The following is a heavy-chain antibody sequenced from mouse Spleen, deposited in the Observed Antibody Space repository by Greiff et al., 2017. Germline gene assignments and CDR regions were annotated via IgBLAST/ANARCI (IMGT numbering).Heavy chain of an antibody. J-gene: IGHJ4*01. CDR2: IWSDGST. Sequence: QVQLKETGPGLVAPSQSLSITCTVSGFSLTSYGVHWVRQPPGKGLEWLVVIWSDGSTNYNSALKSRLSISKDNSKSQVFLKMNSLQTDDTAMYYCARHDYYGRDYYAMDYWGQGTSVTVSS. D-gene: IGHD1-1*01. CDR3: ARHDYYGRDYYAMDY. V-gene: IGHV2-6-1*01. CDR1: GFSLTSYG.